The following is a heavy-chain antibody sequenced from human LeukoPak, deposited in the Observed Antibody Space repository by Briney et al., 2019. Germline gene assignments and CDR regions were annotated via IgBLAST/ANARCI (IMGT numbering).Heavy chain of an antibody. CDR3: AREGNYYDSSGYTKRFDY. V-gene: IGHV4-31*03. J-gene: IGHJ4*02. D-gene: IGHD3-22*01. CDR1: GGSVSSGSYY. Sequence: SETLSLTCTVSGGSVSSGSYYWSWIRQHPGKGLEWIGYIYYSGSTYYNPSLKSRVTISVDTSKNQFSLKLSSVTAADTAVYYCAREGNYYDSSGYTKRFDYWGQGTLVTVSS. CDR2: IYYSGST.